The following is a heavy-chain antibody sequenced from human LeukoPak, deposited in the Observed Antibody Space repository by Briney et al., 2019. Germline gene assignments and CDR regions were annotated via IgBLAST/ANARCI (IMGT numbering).Heavy chain of an antibody. J-gene: IGHJ4*02. V-gene: IGHV1-18*01. Sequence: GASVKVSCKASGYTFTSYGISWLRQAPGQGLEWMGWISAYNGNTNYAQKLQGRVTMTTDTSTSTAYMELRSLRSDDTAVYYCARWYCSSTSCSPFDYWGQGTLVTVSS. CDR1: GYTFTSYG. D-gene: IGHD2-2*01. CDR2: ISAYNGNT. CDR3: ARWYCSSTSCSPFDY.